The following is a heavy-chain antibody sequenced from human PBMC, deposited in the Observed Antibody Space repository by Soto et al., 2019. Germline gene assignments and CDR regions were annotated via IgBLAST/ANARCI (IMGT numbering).Heavy chain of an antibody. Sequence: GGSLRLSCAASGFVFSPYWMSWVRQAQGKGLEWVANIKEGGSYKYYVGSVKGRFTISRDNAKSSQYLQMNNLRVEDTAVYYCARGPEGDPLPSNSWLDPWGQGTMVTVSS. V-gene: IGHV3-7*01. CDR1: GFVFSPYW. CDR3: ARGPEGDPLPSNSWLDP. D-gene: IGHD3-16*01. J-gene: IGHJ5*02. CDR2: IKEGGSYK.